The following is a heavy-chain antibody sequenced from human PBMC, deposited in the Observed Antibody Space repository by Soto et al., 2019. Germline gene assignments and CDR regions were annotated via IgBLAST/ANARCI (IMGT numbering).Heavy chain of an antibody. D-gene: IGHD3-16*01. Sequence: QVQLVQSGAEVRQPGASVKVSCKTSGYTFSSYNIHWVRQAPGQALEWMAIIDPNGGASKSPQKIQGRMSESTDTSTSTVYMDLSRLRSEETAVYYCESRKTNFGEASFDIWGQGTMFPVSS. J-gene: IGHJ3*02. CDR3: ESRKTNFGEASFDI. CDR1: GYTFSSYN. CDR2: IDPNGGAS. V-gene: IGHV1-46*01.